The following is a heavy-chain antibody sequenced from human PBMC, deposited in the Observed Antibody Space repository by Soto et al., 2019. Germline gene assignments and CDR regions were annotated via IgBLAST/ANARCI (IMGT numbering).Heavy chain of an antibody. Sequence: QVQLVESGGGVVQPGRSQRLSCVASGFTFSNYVMHWVRRAPGKGLEWVAVVSFAGTNKYYPDSVKGRFTISRDNSRNTLSLEMHSLTAEDTAVYYCAREGSAVGYYGLDVWGQGTPVTVSP. CDR3: AREGSAVGYYGLDV. V-gene: IGHV3-30-3*01. D-gene: IGHD1-26*01. CDR2: VSFAGTNK. J-gene: IGHJ6*01. CDR1: GFTFSNYV.